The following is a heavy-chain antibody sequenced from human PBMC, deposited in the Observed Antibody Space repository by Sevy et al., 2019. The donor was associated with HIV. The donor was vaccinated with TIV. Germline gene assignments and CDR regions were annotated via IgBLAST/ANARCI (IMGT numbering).Heavy chain of an antibody. D-gene: IGHD6-19*01. CDR3: VSLFLSYRSGWSYFDY. J-gene: IGHJ4*02. CDR1: GFTVKDKY. V-gene: IGHV3-66*02. CDR2: IFSSGST. Sequence: GGSLRLSCAISGFTVKDKYIIWVRQAPGKGLEWFSVIFSSGSTYYVDAAKGRFTISSDNSKNTVDLQMNSVRAEHTAVYYCVSLFLSYRSGWSYFDYWGQGTLVTVSS.